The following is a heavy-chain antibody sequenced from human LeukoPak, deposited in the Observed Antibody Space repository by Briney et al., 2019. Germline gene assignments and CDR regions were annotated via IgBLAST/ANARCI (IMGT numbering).Heavy chain of an antibody. Sequence: PGGSLRLSCAASGFTFGSYAMSWVRQAPGKGLEWVSAISGSGGSTYYADSVKGRFTISRDNSKNTLYLQMNSLRAEDTAVYYCAKKGASYYYDSSGYNWGQGTLVTASS. J-gene: IGHJ4*02. CDR3: AKKGASYYYDSSGYN. CDR2: ISGSGGST. CDR1: GFTFGSYA. D-gene: IGHD3-22*01. V-gene: IGHV3-23*01.